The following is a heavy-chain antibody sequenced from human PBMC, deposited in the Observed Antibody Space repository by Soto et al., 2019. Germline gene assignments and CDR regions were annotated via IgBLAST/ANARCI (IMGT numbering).Heavy chain of an antibody. CDR2: IYAGGDT. V-gene: IGHV3-66*01. CDR1: RFTVSSSY. J-gene: IGHJ4*02. D-gene: IGHD2-8*02. CDR3: ALHCTGGNCFGY. Sequence: EVQVVESGGGLAQPGGSLRLFCAASRFTVSSSYMSWVRQAPGKRLEWVSVIYAGGDTFYADSVKGRFTISRDNSENTLYLQMNSLRVEDTAVYYCALHCTGGNCFGYWGQGTLVTVSS.